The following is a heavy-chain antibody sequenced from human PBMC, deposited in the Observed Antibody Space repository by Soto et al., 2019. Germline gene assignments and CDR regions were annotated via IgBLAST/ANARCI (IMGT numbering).Heavy chain of an antibody. V-gene: IGHV4-4*07. CDR3: ARGTYYDFWSGSDDWFDP. Sequence: PSETLSLTCTVSGGSISSYYWSWIRQPAGKGLEWIGRIYTSGSTNYNPSLKSRVTMSVDTSKNQFSLKLSSVTAADTAVYYCARGTYYDFWSGSDDWFDPWGQGTLVTVSS. CDR1: GGSISSYY. J-gene: IGHJ5*02. D-gene: IGHD3-3*01. CDR2: IYTSGST.